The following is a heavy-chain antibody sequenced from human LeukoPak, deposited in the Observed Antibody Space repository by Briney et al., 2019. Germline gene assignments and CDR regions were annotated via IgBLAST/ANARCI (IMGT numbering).Heavy chain of an antibody. CDR3: AKDQAAGDYVWGSYRFPYYYYGIDV. J-gene: IGHJ6*02. CDR1: GFTFSSYG. D-gene: IGHD3-16*02. CDR2: ISYDGSNK. Sequence: GRSLRLSCAASGFTFSSYGMHWVRQAPGKGLEWVAVISYDGSNKYYADSVKGRFTISRDNSKNTLYLQMNSLRAEGTAVYYCAKDQAAGDYVWGSYRFPYYYYGIDVWGQGTTVTVSS. V-gene: IGHV3-30*18.